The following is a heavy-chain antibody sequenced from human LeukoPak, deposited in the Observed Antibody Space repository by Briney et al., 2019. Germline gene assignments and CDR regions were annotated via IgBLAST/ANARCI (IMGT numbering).Heavy chain of an antibody. V-gene: IGHV4-4*02. J-gene: IGHJ4*02. CDR2: VNLQGST. D-gene: IGHD6-13*01. CDR3: ARAHTSNWYMDY. Sequence: SETLSLTCGVSGGSISNTNWWTWVRQPPGKGLEWIGEVNLQGSTNYNPSLKSRVTISVDTSENQLSLKLTSVTAADTALYYCARAHTSNWYMDYWGQGTLVTVSS. CDR1: GGSISNTNW.